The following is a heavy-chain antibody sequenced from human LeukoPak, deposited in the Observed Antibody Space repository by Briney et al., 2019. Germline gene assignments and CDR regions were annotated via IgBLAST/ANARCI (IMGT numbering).Heavy chain of an antibody. CDR1: GFTFDDYA. CDR3: AKEAPTAGGFDY. V-gene: IGHV3-9*01. J-gene: IGHJ4*02. Sequence: GRSLRLSCAASGFTFDDYAIHWVRQAPGKGLEWVSGISWNSGSIGYADSVKGRFTISRDNAKNSLYLQMNSLRAEDTALYYCAKEAPTAGGFDYWGQGTLVTVSS. D-gene: IGHD4-17*01. CDR2: ISWNSGSI.